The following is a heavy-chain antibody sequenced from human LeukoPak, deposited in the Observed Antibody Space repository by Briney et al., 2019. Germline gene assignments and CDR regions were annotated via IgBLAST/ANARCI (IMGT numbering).Heavy chain of an antibody. J-gene: IGHJ3*02. Sequence: GGSLRLSCAASGFTFSNYAMSWVRQAPGKGLEWVSAISGSGGNTYYADSVKGRFTISRDNSKNTLYLQMNSLRAEDTAVYYCASRWRQWLPYDAFDIWGQGTMVTVSS. CDR3: ASRWRQWLPYDAFDI. CDR1: GFTFSNYA. V-gene: IGHV3-23*01. CDR2: ISGSGGNT. D-gene: IGHD6-19*01.